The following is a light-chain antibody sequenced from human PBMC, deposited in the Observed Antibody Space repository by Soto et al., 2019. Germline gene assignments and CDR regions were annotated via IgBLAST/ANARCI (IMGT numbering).Light chain of an antibody. CDR3: RQYGSSQPYS. CDR2: GAS. CDR1: QNVARSN. Sequence: EIVLTQSPDTLSLSPGERATLSCRATQNVARSNLAWYQHRPGQAHKLVISGASTRAADTPDIFCGSGAGAQFTITISRLEHEDLDVYYCRQYGSSQPYSFGQGTRLEI. J-gene: IGKJ2*03. V-gene: IGKV3-20*01.